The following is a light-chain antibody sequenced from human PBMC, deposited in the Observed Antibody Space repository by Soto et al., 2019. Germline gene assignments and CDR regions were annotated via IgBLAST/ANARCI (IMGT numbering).Light chain of an antibody. Sequence: EIVLTQSPGTRSLSPGERATLSCRASQSVSSSYLAWYQQKPGQAPRLLIYGASSRATGIPDRFSGSGSGTDFTLTISRLEPEAFAVYYCQQYGSSPPMYTFGQGTKLEIK. CDR2: GAS. CDR1: QSVSSSY. V-gene: IGKV3-20*01. CDR3: QQYGSSPPMYT. J-gene: IGKJ2*01.